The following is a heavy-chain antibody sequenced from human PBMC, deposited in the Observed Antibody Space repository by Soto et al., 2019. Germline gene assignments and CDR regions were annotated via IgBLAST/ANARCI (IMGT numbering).Heavy chain of an antibody. Sequence: SETLSLTCAVSGGSISSSNWWSWVRQPPGKGLEWIGEIYHSGSTNYNPSLKSRVTISVDKSKNQFSLKLSSVTAADTAVYYCARGDSGSYWYFDYWGQGTLVTVSS. V-gene: IGHV4-4*02. J-gene: IGHJ4*02. CDR2: IYHSGST. CDR1: GGSISSSNW. D-gene: IGHD1-26*01. CDR3: ARGDSGSYWYFDY.